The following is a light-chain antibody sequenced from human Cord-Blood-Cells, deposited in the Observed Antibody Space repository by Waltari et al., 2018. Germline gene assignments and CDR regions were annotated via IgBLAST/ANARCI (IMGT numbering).Light chain of an antibody. CDR3: SSYTSSSTLV. V-gene: IGLV2-14*01. CDR1: SSDVGGYNH. Sequence: QSAMTQPASVSGSPGQSITISCTGTSSDVGGYNHFSWYQQHPVKAPKLMIYDVSNRPSGVSNRFSGSKSGNTASLTISGLQAEDEADYYCSSYTSSSTLVFGGGTKLTVL. CDR2: DVS. J-gene: IGLJ2*01.